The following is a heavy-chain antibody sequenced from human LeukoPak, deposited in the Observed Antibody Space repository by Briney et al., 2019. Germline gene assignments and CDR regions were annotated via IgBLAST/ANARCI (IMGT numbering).Heavy chain of an antibody. CDR1: GYTFTSYG. CDR3: ARDRIRGSGTIFGVVIIPGY. CDR2: ISAYNGNT. V-gene: IGHV1-18*01. D-gene: IGHD3-3*01. Sequence: ASVKVSCKASGYTFTSYGISWVRQAPGQGLEWMGWISAYNGNTNYAQKLQGRVTMTTDTSTSTAYMELRSLRSDGTAVYYCARDRIRGSGTIFGVVIIPGYWGQGTLVTVSS. J-gene: IGHJ4*02.